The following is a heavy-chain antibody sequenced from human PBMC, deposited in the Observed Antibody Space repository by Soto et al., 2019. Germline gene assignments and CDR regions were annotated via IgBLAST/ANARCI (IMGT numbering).Heavy chain of an antibody. D-gene: IGHD6-13*01. V-gene: IGHV1-2*04. J-gene: IGHJ6*02. CDR1: GYTFTGYY. Sequence: ASVKVSCKASGYTFTGYYMHWVRQAPGQGLEWMGWINPNSGGTNYAQKFQGWVTMTRDTSISTAYMELSRLRSDDTAVYYCARGGRIAAAGTYYYGMDVWGQGTTVTVSS. CDR3: ARGGRIAAAGTYYYGMDV. CDR2: INPNSGGT.